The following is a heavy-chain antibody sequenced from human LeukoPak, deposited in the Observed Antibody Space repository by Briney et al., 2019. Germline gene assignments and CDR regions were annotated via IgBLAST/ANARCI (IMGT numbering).Heavy chain of an antibody. CDR1: GYTFTGYY. CDR3: ARDQNDYGDYNY. Sequence: GASVKASCKASGYTFTGYYMRWVRQAHGQGLEWMGRINPNSGGSNYAQKFQGRVTMTRDTSISTVYMELNRLRSDDTAIYYCARDQNDYGDYNYWGQGTLVTVSS. J-gene: IGHJ4*02. V-gene: IGHV1-2*06. CDR2: INPNSGGS. D-gene: IGHD4-17*01.